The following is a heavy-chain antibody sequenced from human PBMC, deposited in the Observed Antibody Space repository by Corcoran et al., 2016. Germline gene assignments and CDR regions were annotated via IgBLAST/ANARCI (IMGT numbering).Heavy chain of an antibody. V-gene: IGHV3-30*18. D-gene: IGHD2-21*01. CDR3: AKDMFRSGWGGDSPGYYGMDV. CDR2: ISYDGSNK. J-gene: IGHJ6*02. Sequence: QVQLVESGGGVVQPGRSMRLSCAASGFTFSSYGMHWVRQAPGQGLEWVAVISYDGSNKYYADSVKGRFTISRDNSKNTLYLQMNSLRAEERAVYYCAKDMFRSGWGGDSPGYYGMDVWGQGTTVTVSS. CDR1: GFTFSSYG.